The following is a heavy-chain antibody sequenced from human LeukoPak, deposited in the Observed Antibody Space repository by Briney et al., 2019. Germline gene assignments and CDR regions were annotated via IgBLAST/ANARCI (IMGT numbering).Heavy chain of an antibody. Sequence: ASVKVSCKASGYTFTSYDINWVRQATGQGLEWMGWMNPNSGNTGYAQKFQGRVTMTRNTSISTAYMELSSLRSEDTAVYYCARAPPSSGPEYFQYWGQGTLVTVSS. V-gene: IGHV1-8*01. J-gene: IGHJ1*01. CDR1: GYTFTSYD. CDR2: MNPNSGNT. CDR3: ARAPPSSGPEYFQY. D-gene: IGHD3-22*01.